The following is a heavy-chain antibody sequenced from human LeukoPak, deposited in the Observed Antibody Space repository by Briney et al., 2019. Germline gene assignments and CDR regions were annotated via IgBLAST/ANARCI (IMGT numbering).Heavy chain of an antibody. CDR1: GFTFSTYP. CDR2: IDPSSTYI. CDR3: ARGANYFDY. D-gene: IGHD1-26*01. J-gene: IGHJ4*02. Sequence: GGSLRLSCSATGFTFSTYPMNWVRQAPGKGLEWVSSIDPSSTYIYYADSVRGRFTISRDNSKNTLYLQMNSLRAEDTAVYYCARGANYFDYWGQGTLVTVSS. V-gene: IGHV3-21*01.